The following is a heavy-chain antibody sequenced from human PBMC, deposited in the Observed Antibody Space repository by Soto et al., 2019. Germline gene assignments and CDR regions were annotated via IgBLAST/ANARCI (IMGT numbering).Heavy chain of an antibody. J-gene: IGHJ4*02. CDR3: ARDSMPLRYNWNYVDY. D-gene: IGHD1-20*01. CDR2: ISSSGSTI. V-gene: IGHV3-11*01. CDR1: GFTFSDYY. Sequence: PGGSLRLSCAASGFTFSDYYMSWIRQAPGKGLEWVSYISSSGSTIYYADSVKGRFTISRDNAKNSLYLQMNSLRAEDTAVYYCARDSMPLRYNWNYVDYWGQGTLVTVSS.